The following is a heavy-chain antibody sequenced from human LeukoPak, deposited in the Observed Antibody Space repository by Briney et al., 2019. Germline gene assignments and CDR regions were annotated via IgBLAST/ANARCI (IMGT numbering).Heavy chain of an antibody. D-gene: IGHD4-17*01. J-gene: IGHJ4*02. Sequence: GGSLRLSCAASGFSVSTNYMSWVRQAPGKGLEWVSIIYSNDGTYSADSVKDRFTISRDNSKNTLYLQMNSLRAEDTAVYYCARRRGVTSPYYFDYWGQGTLVTVSS. CDR2: IYSNDGT. CDR3: ARRRGVTSPYYFDY. CDR1: GFSVSTNY. V-gene: IGHV3-66*03.